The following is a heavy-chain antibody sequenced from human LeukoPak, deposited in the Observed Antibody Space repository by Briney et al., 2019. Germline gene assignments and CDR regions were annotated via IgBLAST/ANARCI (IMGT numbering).Heavy chain of an antibody. Sequence: GGSLRLSCAASGFTFSSYETSWVRQAPGKGLEWVSYISSSGSTIYYADSVKGRFTISRDNAKNSLYLQMNSLRADDTAFYYCARNSRYCSGGSCYMDAFDIWGQGTMVTVSS. V-gene: IGHV3-48*03. CDR2: ISSSGSTI. J-gene: IGHJ3*02. CDR3: ARNSRYCSGGSCYMDAFDI. D-gene: IGHD2-15*01. CDR1: GFTFSSYE.